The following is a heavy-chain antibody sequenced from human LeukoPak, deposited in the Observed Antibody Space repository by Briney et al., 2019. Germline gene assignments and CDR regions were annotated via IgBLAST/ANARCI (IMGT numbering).Heavy chain of an antibody. J-gene: IGHJ6*03. CDR2: IYHSGST. CDR3: ARRGGGASSWYQAWYYYYYMDV. Sequence: SETLSLTCTVSGYSISSGYYWGWIRQPPGKGLEWIGSIYHSGSTYYNPSLKSRVTMSVDTSKNQFSLKLSSVTAADTGVYYCARRGGGASSWYQAWYYYYYMDVWGKGTTVTVSS. V-gene: IGHV4-38-2*02. CDR1: GYSISSGYY. D-gene: IGHD6-13*01.